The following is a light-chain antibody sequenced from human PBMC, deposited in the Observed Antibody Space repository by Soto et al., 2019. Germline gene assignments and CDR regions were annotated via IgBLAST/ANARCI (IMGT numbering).Light chain of an antibody. CDR1: SSDVGSY. CDR3: CSFAGSSTYTWV. Sequence: QLALTQPASVSGSPGQSITISCTGTSSDVGSYVSWYQQHPGKAPKLIIYEGNERPSGVSNRFSGSKSANTASLTISGLQAEDEGDYYCCSFAGSSTYTWVFGGGTKLTVL. J-gene: IGLJ3*02. V-gene: IGLV2-23*01. CDR2: EGN.